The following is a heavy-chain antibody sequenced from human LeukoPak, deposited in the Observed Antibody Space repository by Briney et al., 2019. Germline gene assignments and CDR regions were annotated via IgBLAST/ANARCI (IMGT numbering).Heavy chain of an antibody. CDR2: ISGGGGST. CDR3: AKDRYCGGGTCYWSYFDY. Sequence: TAGSLRLSCAASGFTFRTYAMSWVRQAPGKGLEWVSAISGGGGSTYYADSVKGRFTISRDNSKNILFLQMNSLRAEDTAVYYCAKDRYCGGGTCYWSYFDYWGQGTLVTVSS. J-gene: IGHJ4*02. D-gene: IGHD2-15*01. V-gene: IGHV3-23*01. CDR1: GFTFRTYA.